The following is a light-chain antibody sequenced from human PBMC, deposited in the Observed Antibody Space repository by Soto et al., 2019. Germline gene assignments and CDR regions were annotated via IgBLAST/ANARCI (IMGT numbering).Light chain of an antibody. J-gene: IGLJ3*02. CDR3: GAWDSSLSAVV. V-gene: IGLV1-51*02. CDR2: EDK. Sequence: QSVLTQPPSVSAVPGQKVTISCSGSSSNIGNSYVSWYQQLPGTAPKVLIYEDKKRPSGIPDRFSGSKSGTSATLGITGLQTGDEADYYCGAWDSSLSAVVFGGRTKLTVL. CDR1: SSNIGNSY.